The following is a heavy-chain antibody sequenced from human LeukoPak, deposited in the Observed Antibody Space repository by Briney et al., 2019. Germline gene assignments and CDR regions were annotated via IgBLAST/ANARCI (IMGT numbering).Heavy chain of an antibody. V-gene: IGHV4-34*01. CDR2: VNQSGRT. D-gene: IGHD2-2*01. CDR1: DGPLKGYF. Sequence: SGTLSLTCAVYDGPLKGYFWSWIRQSPGKGLEWIGEVNQSGRTNYNPSLRSRVTISVDMANYQFSLRLTSLTAADTAVYYCARDHRAAVPAAIHLFDYWGQGTLVTVSS. CDR3: ARDHRAAVPAAIHLFDY. J-gene: IGHJ4*02.